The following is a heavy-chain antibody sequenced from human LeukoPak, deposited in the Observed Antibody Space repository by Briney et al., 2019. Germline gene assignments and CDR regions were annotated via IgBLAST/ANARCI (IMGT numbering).Heavy chain of an antibody. V-gene: IGHV4-61*08. CDR3: ARGTGPWMTTVTAFDY. Sequence: SQTLSLTCTVSGGSISSGGYYWSWIRQPPGKGLEWIGYIYYSGSTNYNPSLKSRVTISVDTSKNQFSLKLSSVTAADTAVYYCARGTGPWMTTVTAFDYWGQGTLVTVSS. CDR2: IYYSGST. J-gene: IGHJ4*02. D-gene: IGHD4-17*01. CDR1: GGSISSGGYY.